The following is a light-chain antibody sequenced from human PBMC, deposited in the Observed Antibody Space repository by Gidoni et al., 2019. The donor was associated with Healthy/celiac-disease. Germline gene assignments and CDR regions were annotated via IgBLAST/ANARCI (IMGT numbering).Light chain of an antibody. CDR2: GKH. J-gene: IGLJ2*01. V-gene: IGLV3-19*01. Sequence: SSELTQDPAVSVALGQTVRITCQGDSLRSYYASWYQQKPGQAPVLVIYGKHNRPSGIPDRFSGSSSGNPASLTITGAQAEDEADYYCNSRDSSGNHVVFGGGTKLTVL. CDR3: NSRDSSGNHVV. CDR1: SLRSYY.